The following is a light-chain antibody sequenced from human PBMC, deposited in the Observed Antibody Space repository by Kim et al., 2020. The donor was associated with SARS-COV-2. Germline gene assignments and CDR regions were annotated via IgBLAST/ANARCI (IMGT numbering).Light chain of an antibody. J-gene: IGLJ3*02. V-gene: IGLV3-21*04. CDR2: YDS. CDR3: QVWDSSSDHWV. Sequence: SYELTQPPSVSVAPGKTARITCGGNNIGDKSVHWYQQKPGQAPILVISYDSDRPSGIPERFSGSNSGNTATLTISRVEAGDEADYFCQVWDSSSDHWVFG. CDR1: NIGDKS.